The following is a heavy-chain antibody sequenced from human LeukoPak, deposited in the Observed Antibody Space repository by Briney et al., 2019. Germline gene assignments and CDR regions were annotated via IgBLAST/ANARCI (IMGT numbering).Heavy chain of an antibody. D-gene: IGHD3-3*01. CDR1: GFTFSSYG. Sequence: PGGSLRLSCAASGFTFSSYGMHWVRQAPGKGLEWVAVIWYDGSNKYYADSVKGRFTISRDNSKNTLYLQMNSLRAEDTAVYYCAGERFLLPTYYYYGMDVWGQGTTVTVSS. CDR2: IWYDGSNK. CDR3: AGERFLLPTYYYYGMDV. V-gene: IGHV3-33*01. J-gene: IGHJ6*02.